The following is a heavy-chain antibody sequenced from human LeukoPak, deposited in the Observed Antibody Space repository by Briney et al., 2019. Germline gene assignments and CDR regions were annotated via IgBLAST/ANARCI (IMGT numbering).Heavy chain of an antibody. J-gene: IGHJ6*03. V-gene: IGHV4-34*01. Sequence: SETLSLTCAVYGGSFSGYYWSWIRQPPGKGLEWIGEINHSGSTNYNPSLKSRVTISVDTSKNQFSLKLSSVTAADTAVYYCATSPRQITMVRGVTSGGYYCMDVWGKGTTVTISS. D-gene: IGHD3-10*01. CDR1: GGSFSGYY. CDR2: INHSGST. CDR3: ATSPRQITMVRGVTSGGYYCMDV.